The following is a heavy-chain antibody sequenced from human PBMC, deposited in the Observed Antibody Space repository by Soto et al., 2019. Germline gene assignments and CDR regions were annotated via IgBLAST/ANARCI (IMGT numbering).Heavy chain of an antibody. CDR1: GFTFSSYS. Sequence: EVQLVESGGGLVQPGGSLRLSCAASGFTFSSYSMNWVRQAPGKGLEWVSYISSSSSTIYYADSVKGRFTISRDNVKNSLYLQMNSLRAEDTAVYYCARDYYGSGSYGMDVWGQGTTVTVSS. J-gene: IGHJ6*02. V-gene: IGHV3-48*01. CDR3: ARDYYGSGSYGMDV. D-gene: IGHD3-10*01. CDR2: ISSSSSTI.